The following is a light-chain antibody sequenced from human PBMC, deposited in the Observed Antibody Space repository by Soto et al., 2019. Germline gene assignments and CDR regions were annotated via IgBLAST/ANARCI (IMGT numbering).Light chain of an antibody. CDR1: SSDVGSYNR. V-gene: IGLV2-18*02. CDR2: EVS. J-gene: IGLJ2*01. Sequence: SECTAQAVSLNYKGTSSDVGSYNRVSWYQQPPGTAPKLMIYEVSNRPSGVPDRFSGSKSGNTASLTISGLQAEDEADYYCSSYTSSSTVFGGGTKVTVL. CDR3: SSYTSSSTV.